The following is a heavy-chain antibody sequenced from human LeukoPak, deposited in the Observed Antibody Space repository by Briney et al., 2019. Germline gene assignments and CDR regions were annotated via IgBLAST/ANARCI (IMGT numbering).Heavy chain of an antibody. D-gene: IGHD2-21*01. J-gene: IGHJ4*02. CDR1: GFTFSSYG. V-gene: IGHV3-30*02. Sequence: GGSLRLSCAASGFTFSSYGMHGVRQAPGKGLEGVAFIRYDGSNKYYADSVKGRFTISRDNSKNTLYLQMNSLRAEDTAVYYFAHAGATSCGGHRHNGFDHWPKGHLVPVPS. CDR3: AHAGATSCGGHRHNGFDH. CDR2: IRYDGSNK.